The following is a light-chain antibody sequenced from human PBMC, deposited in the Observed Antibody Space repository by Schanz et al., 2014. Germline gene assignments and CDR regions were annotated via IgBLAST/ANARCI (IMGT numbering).Light chain of an antibody. V-gene: IGKV3-20*01. CDR2: GAS. CDR3: QQYNDWPPLT. Sequence: EILLTQSPGSLSLSPGERATLSCRASQSVSSRYLAWYQQKPGQAPRLLMYGASIRATGIPDRFTGSGSGTEFTLTIGSLQSEDFAVYFCQQYNDWPPLTFGGGTKVEIK. J-gene: IGKJ4*01. CDR1: QSVSSRY.